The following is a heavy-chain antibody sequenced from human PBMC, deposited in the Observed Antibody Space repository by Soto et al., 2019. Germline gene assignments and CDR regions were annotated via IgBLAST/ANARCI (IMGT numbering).Heavy chain of an antibody. J-gene: IGHJ5*02. V-gene: IGHV4-39*01. CDR1: GGSISSSSYY. CDR3: ARHLPRGHYYGTPGWFDP. Sequence: SETLSLTCTVSGGSISSSSYYWGWIRQPPGKGLEWIGSIYYSGSTYYNPSLKSRVAISVDTSKNQFSLKLSSVTAADTAVYYCARHLPRGHYYGTPGWFDPWGQGTLVTVSS. D-gene: IGHD3-10*01. CDR2: IYYSGST.